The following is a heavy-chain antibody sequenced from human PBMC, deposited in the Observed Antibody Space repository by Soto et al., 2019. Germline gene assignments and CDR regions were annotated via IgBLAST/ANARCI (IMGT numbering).Heavy chain of an antibody. J-gene: IGHJ4*02. Sequence: GGSLRLSCAASGFTFSNYEMNWVRQAPGKGLEWVSYISSLGSTIYYADSVKGRFTISRDNAKDSLYLQMNSLRAEDTAVYYCARDIRTLYYFDFWGQGTRVTVPQ. CDR3: ARDIRTLYYFDF. D-gene: IGHD4-17*01. CDR1: GFTFSNYE. CDR2: ISSLGSTI. V-gene: IGHV3-48*03.